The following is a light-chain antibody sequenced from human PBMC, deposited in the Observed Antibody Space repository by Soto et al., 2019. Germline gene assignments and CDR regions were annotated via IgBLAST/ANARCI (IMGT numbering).Light chain of an antibody. V-gene: IGKV3-15*01. CDR1: QSVSSN. CDR3: QQHSNWPPLT. CDR2: SAS. Sequence: EIVLTQSPATLSVSPGERATLSCRASQSVSSNLAWYQQKPGQAPRLLIYSASIRATGIPARFSGSGSGTEFILTISSLQSEDFAVYYCQQHSNWPPLTFGGGTKVELK. J-gene: IGKJ4*01.